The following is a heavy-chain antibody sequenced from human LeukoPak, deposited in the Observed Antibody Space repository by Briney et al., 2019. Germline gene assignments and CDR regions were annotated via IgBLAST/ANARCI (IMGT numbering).Heavy chain of an antibody. CDR3: ARCRTTVTAMPGY. CDR2: TQQDGSEK. D-gene: IGHD4-17*01. Sequence: GGSLRLSCAASGFTFSSYCMSWVRQAPGKGLEWVANTQQDGSEKYYVGSVKGRFTISRDNAKNSLYLQMNSLRAEDTAVYYCARCRTTVTAMPGYWGQGTLVTVSS. V-gene: IGHV3-7*03. CDR1: GFTFSSYC. J-gene: IGHJ4*02.